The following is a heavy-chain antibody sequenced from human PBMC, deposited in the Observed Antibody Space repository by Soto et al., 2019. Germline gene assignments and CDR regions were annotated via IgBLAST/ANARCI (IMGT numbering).Heavy chain of an antibody. Sequence: SETLSLTCGHSGGSITNHYYSWIRQFPGKGLEWIGPVYFRGTSNYNPSLRRRATLSLDDSKNQLCLELTSVTAADAAVQSCGRDMLSRGWFETWGQGALVNVSS. J-gene: IGHJ5*02. CDR1: GGSITNHY. CDR2: VYFRGTS. D-gene: IGHD2-8*01. V-gene: IGHV4-59*11. CDR3: GRDMLSRGWFET.